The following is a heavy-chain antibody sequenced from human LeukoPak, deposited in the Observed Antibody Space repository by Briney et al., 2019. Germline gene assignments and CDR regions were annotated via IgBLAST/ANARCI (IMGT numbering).Heavy chain of an antibody. Sequence: RASVKVCCTASGGTFSSYAISWVRQSPGQGLEWMGGIIPIFGTANYAQKFQGRVTITADESTSTAYMELSSLRSEDTAVYYCARGSADYYYYGMDVWGQGTTVTVSS. V-gene: IGHV1-69*13. D-gene: IGHD3-3*01. CDR3: ARGSADYYYYGMDV. CDR2: IIPIFGTA. J-gene: IGHJ6*02. CDR1: GGTFSSYA.